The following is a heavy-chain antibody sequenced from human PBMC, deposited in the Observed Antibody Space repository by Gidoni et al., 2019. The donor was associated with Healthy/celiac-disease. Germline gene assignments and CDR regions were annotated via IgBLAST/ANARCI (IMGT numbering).Heavy chain of an antibody. J-gene: IGHJ4*02. D-gene: IGHD5-12*01. CDR2: ISSSSSYI. CDR1: GFTFSSYS. V-gene: IGHV3-21*01. CDR3: ARDSVEMATIHFDY. Sequence: EVQLVESGGGLVKPGGSLRLSCAASGFTFSSYSMNWVRQAPGKGLEWVSSISSSSSYIYYADSVKGRFPSSRDNAKNSLYLQINRLRAEDTAVYYCARDSVEMATIHFDYWGQGTLVTVSS.